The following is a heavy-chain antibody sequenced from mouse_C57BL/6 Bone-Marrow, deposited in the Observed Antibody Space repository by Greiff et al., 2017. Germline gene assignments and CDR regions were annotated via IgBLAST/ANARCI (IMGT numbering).Heavy chain of an antibody. J-gene: IGHJ3*01. CDR2: INPSNGGT. CDR1: GYTFTRYW. Sequence: QVQLQQPGTELVKPGASVKLSCKASGYTFTRYWMHWVKQRPGQGLEWIGNINPSNGGTNYNEKFKSKATLTVDKSSSTAYMQVSRLTADDSAVNYCARRLPRGSFADWGQGTLVTVSA. V-gene: IGHV1-53*01. CDR3: ARRLPRGSFAD.